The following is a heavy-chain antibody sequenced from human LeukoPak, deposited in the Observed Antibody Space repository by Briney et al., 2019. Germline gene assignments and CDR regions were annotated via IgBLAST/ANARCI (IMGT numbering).Heavy chain of an antibody. CDR2: INPNSGGT. Sequence: ASVKVSCKASGYTFTGYYMHWVRQAPGQGLEWMGWINPNSGGTNYAQKFQGRVTMTRDTSISTAYMELSRLRSDDTAVYYCAKDRPDYYDSSGYYFDHWGQGTLVTVSS. D-gene: IGHD3-22*01. CDR3: AKDRPDYYDSSGYYFDH. V-gene: IGHV1-2*02. CDR1: GYTFTGYY. J-gene: IGHJ4*02.